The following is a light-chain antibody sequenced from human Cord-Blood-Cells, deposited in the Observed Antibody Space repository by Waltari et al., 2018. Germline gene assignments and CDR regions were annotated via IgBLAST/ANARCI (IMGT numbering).Light chain of an antibody. CDR3: SSYTSSSTLV. J-gene: IGLJ3*02. Sequence: QSALTQPASVSGSPGQSITISCTGTSSDVGGYNYVSWYQHNPGKAPNLMIYDVSKRPSGVSNRFSGSKSSNTASLTISGLQAEDEADYYCSSYTSSSTLVFGGGTKLTVL. CDR1: SSDVGGYNY. CDR2: DVS. V-gene: IGLV2-14*03.